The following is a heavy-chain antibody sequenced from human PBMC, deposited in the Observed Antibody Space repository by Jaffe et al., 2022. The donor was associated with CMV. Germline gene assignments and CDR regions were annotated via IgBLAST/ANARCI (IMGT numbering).Heavy chain of an antibody. CDR1: GFTFSSYE. J-gene: IGHJ3*02. D-gene: IGHD2-8*01. CDR2: VSSSGATM. V-gene: IGHV3-48*03. CDR3: AREGRYGSNGSPSDAFDI. Sequence: EVQLVESGGGLAQPGGSLRLSCAASGFTFSSYEMNWVRQAPGKGLEWVSYVSSSGATMHYTDSVKGRFIISRDNAKNSVYLQVNSLRAEDTAVYYCAREGRYGSNGSPSDAFDIWGQGTMVTVSS.